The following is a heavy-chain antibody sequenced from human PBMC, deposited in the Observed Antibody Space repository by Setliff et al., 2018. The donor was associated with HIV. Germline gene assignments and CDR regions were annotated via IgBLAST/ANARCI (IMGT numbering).Heavy chain of an antibody. D-gene: IGHD7-27*01. V-gene: IGHV4-39*01. CDR3: ARQGRPGDFDS. Sequence: SETLSLTCTVSGGSLSSSNYYCGWIRQPPGKGLEWIGSIYYSGNTYYNPSLKSRVTISGTTSKKQFSLKLRAVTAADSAVYYCARQGRPGDFDSWGQGTLVTVSS. CDR2: IYYSGNT. CDR1: GGSLSSSNYY. J-gene: IGHJ4*02.